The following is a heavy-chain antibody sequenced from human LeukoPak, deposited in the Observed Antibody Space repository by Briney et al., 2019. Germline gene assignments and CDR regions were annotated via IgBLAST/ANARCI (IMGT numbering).Heavy chain of an antibody. CDR2: IIPIFGTA. Sequence: SVKVSCKASGGTFSSYAISWVRQALGQGLEWMGGIIPIFGTANYAQKFQGRVTITADESTSTAYMELSSLRSEDTAVYYCARAQWELLTSPYYYGMDVWGQGTTVTVSS. CDR3: ARAQWELLTSPYYYGMDV. J-gene: IGHJ6*02. D-gene: IGHD1-26*01. CDR1: GGTFSSYA. V-gene: IGHV1-69*13.